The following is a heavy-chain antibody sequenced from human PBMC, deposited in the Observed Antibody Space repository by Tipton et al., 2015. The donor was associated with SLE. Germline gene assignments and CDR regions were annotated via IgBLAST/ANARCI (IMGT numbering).Heavy chain of an antibody. CDR2: IYHRGST. CDR1: GYSISSGYY. V-gene: IGHV4-38-2*01. CDR3: ARQPYYESPFDY. J-gene: IGHJ4*02. Sequence: TLSLTCDVSGYSISSGYYWGWIRQPPGKGLEWIGSIYHRGSTHYNPSLKSRVTLSLDTSKNQFSLTLNSVTAADTAVYFCARQPYYESPFDYWGQGTLVTVSS. D-gene: IGHD3-22*01.